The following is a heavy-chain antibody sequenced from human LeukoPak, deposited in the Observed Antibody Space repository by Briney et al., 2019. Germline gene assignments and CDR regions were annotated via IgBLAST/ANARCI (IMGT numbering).Heavy chain of an antibody. CDR3: ARESIVPAAKVDY. D-gene: IGHD2-2*01. Sequence: SETLSLTCTVSGGSISSGGYYWSWIRQPPGKGPEWIGYIYHSGSTYYNPSLKSRVTISVDRSKNQFSLKLSSVTAADTAVYYCARESIVPAAKVDYWGQGTLVTVSS. CDR2: IYHSGST. V-gene: IGHV4-30-2*01. CDR1: GGSISSGGYY. J-gene: IGHJ4*02.